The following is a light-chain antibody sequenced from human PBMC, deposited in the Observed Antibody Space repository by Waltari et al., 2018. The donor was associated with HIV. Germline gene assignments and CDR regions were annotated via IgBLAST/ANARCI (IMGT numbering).Light chain of an antibody. J-gene: IGLJ2*01. V-gene: IGLV1-51*01. CDR3: GTWDSSLSAMV. Sequence: QSVLTQPPSVSAAPGQKVTTSCSGSSSNIGKSYVSWYQQVPETAPRLLIYDNDKRPSGIPDRFSGSKSGTSATLGITGLQTGDEADYYCGTWDSSLSAMVFGGGTKLTVL. CDR2: DND. CDR1: SSNIGKSY.